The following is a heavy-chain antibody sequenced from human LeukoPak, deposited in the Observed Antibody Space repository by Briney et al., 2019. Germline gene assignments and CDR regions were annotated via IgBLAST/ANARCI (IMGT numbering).Heavy chain of an antibody. Sequence: ASVKVSCKASGYTFTGYGISWVRQAPGQGLEWMGWISAYNGNTNYAQKLQGGVTMTTDTSTSTAYMELRSLRSDDTAVYYCAAAYDYVWGSYRRSFDYWGQGTLVTVSS. CDR3: AAAYDYVWGSYRRSFDY. CDR2: ISAYNGNT. CDR1: GYTFTGYG. V-gene: IGHV1-18*01. D-gene: IGHD3-16*02. J-gene: IGHJ4*02.